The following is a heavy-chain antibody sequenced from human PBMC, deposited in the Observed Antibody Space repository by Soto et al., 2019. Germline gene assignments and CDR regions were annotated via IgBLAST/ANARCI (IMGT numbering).Heavy chain of an antibody. D-gene: IGHD4-17*01. J-gene: IGHJ4*02. CDR1: GFTFSSYA. CDR2: ISGSGGST. CDR3: AKAGGSPYGDYDGPARYYLDY. V-gene: IGHV3-23*01. Sequence: GGSLRLSCAASGFTFSSYAMSWVRQAPGKGLEWVSAISGSGGSTYCADSVKGRFTISRDNSKNTLYLQMNSLRAEDTAVYYCAKAGGSPYGDYDGPARYYLDYWGQGTLVTVSS.